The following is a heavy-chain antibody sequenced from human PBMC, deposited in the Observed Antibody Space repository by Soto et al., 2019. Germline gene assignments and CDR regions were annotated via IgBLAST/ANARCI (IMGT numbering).Heavy chain of an antibody. J-gene: IGHJ4*02. CDR1: GFTFSSYW. CDR2: IKQDGSEK. V-gene: IGHV3-7*01. D-gene: IGHD3-10*01. CDR3: AREGNYYGSGSYYPQYYFDY. Sequence: GGSLRLSCAASGFTFSSYWMSWVRQAPGKGLEWVANIKQDGSEKYYVDSVKGRFTISRDNAKNSLYLQMNSLRAEDTAVYYCAREGNYYGSGSYYPQYYFDYWGQGTLVTVSS.